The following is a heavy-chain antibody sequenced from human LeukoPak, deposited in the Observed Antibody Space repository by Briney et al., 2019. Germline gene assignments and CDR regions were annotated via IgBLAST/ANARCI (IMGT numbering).Heavy chain of an antibody. J-gene: IGHJ3*02. D-gene: IGHD1-1*01. CDR2: IGTDGSYI. CDR3: ARKMKTGDRVGAFDI. Sequence: GGSPRLSCAASGFTFSSHNMNWVRQAPMQGLEWVSSIGTDGSYIYYADSVQGRFTISRDNAKNSLYLQMNSLTAEDTAVYYCARKMKTGDRVGAFDIWGQGTMVTVSS. V-gene: IGHV3-21*01. CDR1: GFTFSSHN.